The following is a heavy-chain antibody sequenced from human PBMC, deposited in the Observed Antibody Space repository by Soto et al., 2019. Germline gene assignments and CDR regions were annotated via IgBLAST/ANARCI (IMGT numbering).Heavy chain of an antibody. CDR3: ARAYLGRLPRRADYYYALDV. J-gene: IGHJ6*02. CDR2: ISSSGSTI. CDR1: GFTFSDYY. V-gene: IGHV3-11*01. Sequence: GGSLRLSCAASGFTFSDYYMSWIRQAPGKGLEWVSYISSSGSTIYYADSVKGRFTISRDNAKNSLYLQMNSLRAEDTAVYYCARAYLGRLPRRADYYYALDVWGQGTTVTVSS. D-gene: IGHD1-26*01.